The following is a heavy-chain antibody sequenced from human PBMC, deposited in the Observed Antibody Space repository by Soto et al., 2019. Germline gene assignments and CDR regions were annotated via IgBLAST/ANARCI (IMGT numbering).Heavy chain of an antibody. CDR1: GFTFSSYS. J-gene: IGHJ5*02. CDR2: ISSSSSTI. D-gene: IGHD1-26*01. CDR3: AREGGRLNWFDP. Sequence: EVQLLESGGGLVQPGGSLRLSCAASGFTFSSYSMNWVRQAPGKGREWVSYISSSSSTIYYADSVKGRFTISRDNAKNSLYLQMSSLRDEDTAVYYCAREGGRLNWFDPWGQGTPVTVSS. V-gene: IGHV3-48*02.